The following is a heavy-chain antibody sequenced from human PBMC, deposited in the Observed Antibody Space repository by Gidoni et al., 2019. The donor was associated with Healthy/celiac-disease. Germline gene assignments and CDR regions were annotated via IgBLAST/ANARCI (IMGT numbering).Heavy chain of an antibody. CDR1: GFTFSSYA. D-gene: IGHD6-19*01. CDR3: AKGDGAVAGYDY. CDR2: ISGSGGST. J-gene: IGHJ4*02. V-gene: IGHV3-23*01. Sequence: EVQLLASGGGLVQPGGSLRLSCAASGFTFSSYAMSWVRQAPGTGLEWVSAISGSGGSTYYADSVKGRFTISRDNSKNTLYLQMTSLRAEDTAVYYCAKGDGAVAGYDYWGQGTLVTVSS.